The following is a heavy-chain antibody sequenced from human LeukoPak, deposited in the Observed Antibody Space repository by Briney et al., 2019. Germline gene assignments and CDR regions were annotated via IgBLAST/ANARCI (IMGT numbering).Heavy chain of an antibody. CDR2: IYPGGSET. CDR3: ARLTSVTLPFDF. J-gene: IGHJ4*02. V-gene: IGHV5-51*01. CDR1: GYSFTNYW. D-gene: IGHD4-17*01. Sequence: GESLRTSCKGSGYSFTNYWIGWVRQMPGKGLEWMGNIYPGGSETRYSPSFQGQVTISVDKSTTTAYLQWSRLKASDTAMYYCARLTSVTLPFDFWGQGTLATVSS.